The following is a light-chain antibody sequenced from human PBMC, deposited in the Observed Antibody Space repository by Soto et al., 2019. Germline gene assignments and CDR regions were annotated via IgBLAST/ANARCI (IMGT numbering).Light chain of an antibody. CDR2: EVS. CDR3: SSYTSSSTFV. Sequence: QSVLTQPASVSGSPGQSITISCTGTSSDIGAYNYVSWSQQHPGKAPQLMIYEVSNRPSGVSNRFSGSKSGNTASLTISGLQAEDEADYYCSSYTSSSTFVFGTGTKATVL. J-gene: IGLJ1*01. CDR1: SSDIGAYNY. V-gene: IGLV2-14*01.